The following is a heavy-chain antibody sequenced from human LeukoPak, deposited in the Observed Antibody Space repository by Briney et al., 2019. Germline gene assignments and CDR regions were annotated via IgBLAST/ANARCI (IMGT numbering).Heavy chain of an antibody. CDR3: ARDPNYDYVWGSYRYIKYFDY. CDR1: SGSFSGYY. J-gene: IGHJ4*02. V-gene: IGHV4-34*01. Sequence: SETLSLTCAVYSGSFSGYYWSWIRQPPGKGLEWIGEINHSGSTNYNPSLKSRVTISVDTSKNQFSLKLSSVTAADTAVYYCARDPNYDYVWGSYRYIKYFDYWGQGTLVTVSS. CDR2: INHSGST. D-gene: IGHD3-16*02.